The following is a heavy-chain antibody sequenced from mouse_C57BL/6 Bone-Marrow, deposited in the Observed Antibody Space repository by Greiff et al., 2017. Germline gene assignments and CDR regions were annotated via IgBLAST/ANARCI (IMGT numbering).Heavy chain of an antibody. Sequence: EVQLQQSGAELVRPGASVKLSRTASGFNIKDDYMHWVKQRPEQGLEWIGWIDPENGDTEYASKFQGKATITADTSSNTAYLQLSSLTSEDTAVYYCTTLYYYGSSSYYFDYWGQGTTLTVSS. CDR2: IDPENGDT. CDR3: TTLYYYGSSSYYFDY. J-gene: IGHJ2*01. D-gene: IGHD1-1*01. V-gene: IGHV14-4*01. CDR1: GFNIKDDY.